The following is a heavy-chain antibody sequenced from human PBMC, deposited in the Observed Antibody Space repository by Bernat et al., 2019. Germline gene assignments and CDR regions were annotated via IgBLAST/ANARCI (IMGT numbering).Heavy chain of an antibody. Sequence: QVHLVESGGGVVQPGGSLRLSCAASGFTFSSFGMHWVRQAPGKGLEWVALIRYDGSKKYYADSVKGQVTISRDNSKNMLYLQVNSLRAEDTAVYDCAKSVYSSDNYGMDVWGQGTTVTVSS. J-gene: IGHJ6*02. D-gene: IGHD6-19*01. CDR2: IRYDGSKK. CDR1: GFTFSSFG. V-gene: IGHV3-30*02. CDR3: AKSVYSSDNYGMDV.